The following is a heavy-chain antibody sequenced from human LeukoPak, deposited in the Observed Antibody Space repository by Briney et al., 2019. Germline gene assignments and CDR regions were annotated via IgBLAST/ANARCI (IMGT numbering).Heavy chain of an antibody. D-gene: IGHD2-15*01. J-gene: IGHJ4*02. CDR1: GESLNSYY. Sequence: PETLSLTCAVYGESLNSYYWSWVRQPPGEGLEWIGEIYESGTTEYNPSLKSRVTISMVPSKQQFSLSLSSVTAADTAVYYCARGAWATRLGSWGLGTPVIVSS. CDR3: ARGAWATRLGS. CDR2: IYESGTT. V-gene: IGHV4-34*01.